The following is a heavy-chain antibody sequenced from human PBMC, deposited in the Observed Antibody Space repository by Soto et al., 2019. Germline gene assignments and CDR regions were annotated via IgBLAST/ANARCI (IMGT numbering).Heavy chain of an antibody. J-gene: IGHJ3*02. Sequence: QVQLVESGGGVVQPGRSLRLSCAASGFTFSSYAMHWVRQAPGKGLEWVAVISYDGSNKYYADSVKGRFTISRDNSKNTLYLQMNSLRAEDTAVYYCARVDHYDSSGYYSGGPGAFDIWGQGTMVTVSS. CDR1: GFTFSSYA. CDR3: ARVDHYDSSGYYSGGPGAFDI. CDR2: ISYDGSNK. V-gene: IGHV3-30-3*01. D-gene: IGHD3-22*01.